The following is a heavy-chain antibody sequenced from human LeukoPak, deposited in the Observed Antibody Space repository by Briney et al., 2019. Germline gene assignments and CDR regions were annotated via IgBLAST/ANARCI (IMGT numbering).Heavy chain of an antibody. CDR2: LYTGGST. CDR1: GFTLSFYW. Sequence: GGSLRLSCEASGFTLSFYWIHWVRQAPGKGLEWVSVLYTGGSTYYADSVKGRFTISRDNSMNTLYLQMNSLRAEDTAVYYCARELISRYFDYWGQGTLVTVSS. CDR3: ARELISRYFDY. V-gene: IGHV3-53*01. J-gene: IGHJ4*02.